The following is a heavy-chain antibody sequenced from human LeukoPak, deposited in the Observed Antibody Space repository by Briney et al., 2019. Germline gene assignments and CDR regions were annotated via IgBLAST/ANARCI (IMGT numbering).Heavy chain of an antibody. CDR2: IYYSGST. D-gene: IGHD5-18*01. V-gene: IGHV4-39*01. CDR3: ARGYSYGYPSYFDY. CDR1: GGSISSSSYY. J-gene: IGHJ4*02. Sequence: SETLSLTCTVSGGSISSSSYYWGWIRQPPGKGLEWIGSIYYSGSTYYNPSLKSRVTISVDTSKNQFSLKLSSVTAADTAVYYCARGYSYGYPSYFDYWGQGTLVTVSS.